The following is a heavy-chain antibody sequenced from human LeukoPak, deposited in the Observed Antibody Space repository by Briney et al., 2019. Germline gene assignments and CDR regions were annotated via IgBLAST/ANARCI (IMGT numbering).Heavy chain of an antibody. Sequence: ASVKVSCKASGYTFTGYYMHWVRQAPGQGLEWMGRINPNSGGTNYAQKFQGRVTMTRDTSISTAYMELSRLRSDDTAVYYCARDSGYCSSTSCSNLDYWGQGTLVTVSS. V-gene: IGHV1-2*06. CDR1: GYTFTGYY. CDR2: INPNSGGT. D-gene: IGHD2-2*01. J-gene: IGHJ4*02. CDR3: ARDSGYCSSTSCSNLDY.